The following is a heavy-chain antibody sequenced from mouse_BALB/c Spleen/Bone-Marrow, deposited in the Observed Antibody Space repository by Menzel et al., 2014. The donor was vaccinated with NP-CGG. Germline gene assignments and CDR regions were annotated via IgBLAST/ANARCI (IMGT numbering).Heavy chain of an antibody. CDR2: IRNKANGYTT. V-gene: IGHV7-3*02. Sequence: EVMLVESGGGLVQPGGSLRLSCATSGFTFTDYYMSWVRQPPGKALEWLGFIRNKANGYTTEYSASVKGRSTISRDNSQSILYLQMNTLRAEDSATYYCARDRRYDLAWFAYWGQGTLVTVSA. CDR3: ARDRRYDLAWFAY. D-gene: IGHD2-14*01. J-gene: IGHJ3*01. CDR1: GFTFTDYY.